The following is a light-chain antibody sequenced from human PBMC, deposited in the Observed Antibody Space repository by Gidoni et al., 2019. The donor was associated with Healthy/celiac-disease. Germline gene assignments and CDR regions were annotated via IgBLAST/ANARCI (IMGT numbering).Light chain of an antibody. J-gene: IGLJ1*01. Sequence: SYELTQPPSVSVSPGQTASITCSGDKLGDKYACWYQQKPGQSPVLVIYQDSKRPSGIPERFSGSNSGNTATLTISGTQAMDEADYYCQAWDSSTRVLGTGTKVTVL. V-gene: IGLV3-1*01. CDR3: QAWDSSTRV. CDR1: KLGDKY. CDR2: QDS.